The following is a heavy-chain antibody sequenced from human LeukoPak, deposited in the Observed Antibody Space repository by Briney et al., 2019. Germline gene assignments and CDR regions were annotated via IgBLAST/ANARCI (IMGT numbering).Heavy chain of an antibody. CDR1: GGSTNSYY. CDR2: IYDSGGT. CDR3: ACLTTADAFDI. Sequence: PSETLSLTCTVAGGSTNSYYWSWIQQPPGKGLEWIGYIYDSGGTNYNPSLKSRVTISVDTSKNQFSLKLSSVTAADTAVYFCACLTTADAFDIWGQGTMVTVS. D-gene: IGHD3-22*01. J-gene: IGHJ3*02. V-gene: IGHV4-59*01.